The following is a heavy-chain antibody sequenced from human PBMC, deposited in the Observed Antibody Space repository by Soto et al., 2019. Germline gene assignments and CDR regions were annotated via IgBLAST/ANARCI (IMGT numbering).Heavy chain of an antibody. CDR1: GGSVNSDNYY. D-gene: IGHD6-6*01. J-gene: IGHJ4*02. CDR2: IYHTGST. Sequence: SETLSLTCTVSGGSVNSDNYYWSWIRQPPGRGLDWIGYIYHTGSTNYNPSLNSRVTISVDTSRNQFSLKLNSATAADTAVYYCAREFSNSPEAFDSWGQGTLVTVSS. CDR3: AREFSNSPEAFDS. V-gene: IGHV4-61*01.